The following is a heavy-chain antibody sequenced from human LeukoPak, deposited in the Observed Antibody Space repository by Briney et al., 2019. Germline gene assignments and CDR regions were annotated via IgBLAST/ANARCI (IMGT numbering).Heavy chain of an antibody. CDR2: IDDSGST. CDR3: ARGLFPPSIGVAGTKNWFDP. CDR1: SASISSSPYY. D-gene: IGHD6-19*01. Sequence: PSETLSLTCTVSSASISSSPYYWSWIRQPPGKGLEWLGEIDDSGSTNYNPSLKSRVTMSVDTSKSQFSLKLTSVTAADTALYYCARGLFPPSIGVAGTKNWFDPWGQGTLVTVSS. V-gene: IGHV4-39*07. J-gene: IGHJ5*02.